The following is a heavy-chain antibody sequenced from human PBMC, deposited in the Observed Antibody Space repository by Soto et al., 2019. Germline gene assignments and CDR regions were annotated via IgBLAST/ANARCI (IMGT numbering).Heavy chain of an antibody. CDR3: AHQASGYYFPFDH. CDR1: GFXFSNHA. Sequence: GGSLRLSCAASGFXFSNHAMNWVRQAPGKGLEWISVISGSGDTSYADSVKGRITISRDNSKNTLYLQMNSLRAEDTAVYYCAHQASGYYFPFDHWGQGTLVTVSS. J-gene: IGHJ4*02. V-gene: IGHV3-23*01. D-gene: IGHD3-3*01. CDR2: ISGSGDT.